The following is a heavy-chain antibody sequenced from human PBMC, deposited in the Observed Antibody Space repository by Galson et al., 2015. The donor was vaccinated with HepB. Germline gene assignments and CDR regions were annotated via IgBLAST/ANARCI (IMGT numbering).Heavy chain of an antibody. J-gene: IGHJ5*02. CDR3: ARVLGGAWFDP. V-gene: IGHV3-48*04. CDR1: GFTFSTYS. CDR2: ISSSSTI. Sequence: SLRLSCAASGFTFSTYSMNWVRQAPGKGLEWVSYISSSSTIYYADSVKGRFTISRDNAKNSLYLQMNSLRAEDTALYHCARVLGGAWFDPWSQGTLVTVSS. D-gene: IGHD3-16*01.